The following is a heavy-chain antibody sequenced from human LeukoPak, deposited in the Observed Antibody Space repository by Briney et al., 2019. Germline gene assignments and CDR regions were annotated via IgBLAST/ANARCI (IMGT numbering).Heavy chain of an antibody. Sequence: SETLSLTCTVSGGSISSYYWSWIRQPPGKGLEWIGYIYYIGSTNYNPSLKSRVTISVDTSKNQFSLKLSSVTAADTAFYYCARYIVSYPHDAFDIWGQGTMVTVSS. J-gene: IGHJ3*02. V-gene: IGHV4-59*01. CDR2: IYYIGST. CDR1: GGSISSYY. CDR3: ARYIVSYPHDAFDI. D-gene: IGHD1-26*01.